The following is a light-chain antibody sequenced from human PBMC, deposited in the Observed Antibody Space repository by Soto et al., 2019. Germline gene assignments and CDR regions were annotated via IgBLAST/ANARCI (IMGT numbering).Light chain of an antibody. CDR1: QSVSYN. Sequence: EIVLTQSPATLSLSPGERATLSCRTSQSVSYNLAWYQQKPGQAPRLLIYDASNRATGVPARFSGSGSGTDFTLTISSLEPEDFAVYYCQQRGDWPLYTFGPGSKLEIK. J-gene: IGKJ2*01. CDR2: DAS. CDR3: QQRGDWPLYT. V-gene: IGKV3-11*01.